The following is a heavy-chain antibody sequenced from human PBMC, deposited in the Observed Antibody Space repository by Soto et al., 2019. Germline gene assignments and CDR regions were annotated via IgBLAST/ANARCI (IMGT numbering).Heavy chain of an antibody. Sequence: SETLSLTCTVSGGSISSYYWSWVRQPPGKGLEWIGYIYYSGSTNYNPSLKSRVTISVDTSKNQLSLKLSSVTAADTAVYYCARRYGYYFDYWGQGTLVTVSS. D-gene: IGHD4-17*01. CDR1: GGSISSYY. CDR3: ARRYGYYFDY. CDR2: IYYSGST. J-gene: IGHJ4*02. V-gene: IGHV4-59*08.